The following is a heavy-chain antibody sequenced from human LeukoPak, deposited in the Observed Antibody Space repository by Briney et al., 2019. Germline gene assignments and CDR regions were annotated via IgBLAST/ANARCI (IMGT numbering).Heavy chain of an antibody. J-gene: IGHJ6*02. Sequence: GGSLRLSCAASGFTFSDYYMSWIRQAPGKGLEWVPYISSSGSTIYYADSVKGRFTISRDNAKNSLYLQMNSLRAEDTAVYYCARESEKGFYYYYGMDVWGQGTTVTVSS. V-gene: IGHV3-11*01. CDR2: ISSSGSTI. CDR3: ARESEKGFYYYYGMDV. CDR1: GFTFSDYY.